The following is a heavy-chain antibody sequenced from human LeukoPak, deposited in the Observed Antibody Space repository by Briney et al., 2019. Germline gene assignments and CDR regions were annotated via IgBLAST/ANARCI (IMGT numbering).Heavy chain of an antibody. V-gene: IGHV1-2*02. J-gene: IGHJ4*02. D-gene: IGHD5-24*01. CDR2: INPNSGGT. CDR3: ARGLGPGLNGYNFDY. Sequence: GASVKVSCKASGYTFTGYYMHWVRQAPGQGLEWMGWINPNSGGTNYAQKFQGRVTMTRDTSISTAYMELSRLRSDDTAVCYCARGLGPGLNGYNFDYWGQGTLVTVSS. CDR1: GYTFTGYY.